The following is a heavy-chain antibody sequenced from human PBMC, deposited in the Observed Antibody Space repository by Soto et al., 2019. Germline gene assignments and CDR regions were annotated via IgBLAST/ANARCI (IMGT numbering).Heavy chain of an antibody. CDR1: GFTFSSYA. V-gene: IGHV3-23*01. CDR3: ARAAAAGTPRGVWFDY. Sequence: EVQLLESGGGLVQPGGSLRLSCAASGFTFSSYAMSWVRQAPGKGLEWVSAISGSGSTIYYADSVKGRFTISRDNAKNSLYLQMNSLRAEDTAVYYCARAAAAGTPRGVWFDYWGQGTLVTVSS. J-gene: IGHJ4*02. D-gene: IGHD6-13*01. CDR2: ISGSGSTI.